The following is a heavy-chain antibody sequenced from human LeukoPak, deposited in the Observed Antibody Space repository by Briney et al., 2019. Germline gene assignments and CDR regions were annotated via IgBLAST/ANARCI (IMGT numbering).Heavy chain of an antibody. J-gene: IGHJ1*01. CDR3: ARAGVVVTGTRHFQH. D-gene: IGHD6-19*01. Sequence: GASVKVSCKASGYTFTSYGISWVRQAPGQGLEWMGWISANNGNTHYAQKLQGRVTMTTDTSTSTAYMELRSLRSDDTAVYYCARAGVVVTGTRHFQHWGQGTLVTVSS. CDR1: GYTFTSYG. V-gene: IGHV1-18*01. CDR2: ISANNGNT.